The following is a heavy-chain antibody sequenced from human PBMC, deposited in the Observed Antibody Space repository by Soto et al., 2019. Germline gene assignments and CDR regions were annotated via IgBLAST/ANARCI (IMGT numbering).Heavy chain of an antibody. Sequence: GGSLRLSCAASGFTFSSYSMNWVRQAPGKGLEWVSSISSSSSYIYYADSVKGRFTISRDNAKNSLYLQMNSLRAEDTAVYYCARSSYCTNGVCPYDYWGQGTLVTVSS. D-gene: IGHD2-8*01. CDR1: GFTFSSYS. J-gene: IGHJ4*02. CDR3: ARSSYCTNGVCPYDY. V-gene: IGHV3-21*01. CDR2: ISSSSSYI.